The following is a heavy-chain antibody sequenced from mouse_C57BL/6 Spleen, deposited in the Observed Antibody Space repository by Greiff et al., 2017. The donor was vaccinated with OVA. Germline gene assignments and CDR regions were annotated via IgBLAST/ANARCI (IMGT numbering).Heavy chain of an antibody. V-gene: IGHV1-69*01. CDR1: GYTFTSYW. D-gene: IGHD5-1*01. J-gene: IGHJ4*01. CDR3: ARYDRSTSYAMDY. CDR2: IDPSDSYT. Sequence: QVQLKQPGAELVMPGASVKLSCKASGYTFTSYWMHWVKQRPGQGLEWIGEIDPSDSYTNYNQKFKGKSTLTVDKSSSTAYMQLSSLTSEDSAVYYCARYDRSTSYAMDYWGQGTSVTVSS.